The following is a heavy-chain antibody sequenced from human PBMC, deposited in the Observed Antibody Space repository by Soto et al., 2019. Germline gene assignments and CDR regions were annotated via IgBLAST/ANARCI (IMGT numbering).Heavy chain of an antibody. CDR2: IYYSGST. V-gene: IGHV4-31*03. J-gene: IGHJ5*02. D-gene: IGHD4-17*01. CDR1: GGSISSGGYY. Sequence: SLTCTVSGGSISSGGYYWSWIRQHPGKGLEWIGYIYYSGSTYYNPSLKSRVTISVDTSKNQFSLKLSSVTAADTAVYYCARVYDYGDSNWFDPWGQANLVTVS. CDR3: ARVYDYGDSNWFDP.